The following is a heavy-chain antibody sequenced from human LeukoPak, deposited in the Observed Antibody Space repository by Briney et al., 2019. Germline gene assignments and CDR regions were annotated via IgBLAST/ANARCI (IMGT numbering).Heavy chain of an antibody. CDR1: GFTFSSYS. J-gene: IGHJ4*02. Sequence: PGGSLRLSCAASGFTFSSYSMNWVRQAPGKGLEWVANIRQDGNEIYYVDSVRGRFTISRDNAQNSLYLQMNYLRVEDTAMYYCARGYCNSISCSGGLSDSWGQGTLVLVSS. D-gene: IGHD2-2*01. CDR3: ARGYCNSISCSGGLSDS. CDR2: IRQDGNEI. V-gene: IGHV3-7*01.